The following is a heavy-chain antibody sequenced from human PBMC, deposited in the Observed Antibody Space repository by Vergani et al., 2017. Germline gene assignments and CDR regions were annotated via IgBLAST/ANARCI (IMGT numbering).Heavy chain of an antibody. CDR1: GFSLDNGYY. J-gene: IGHJ1*01. CDR2: IYYTGTT. Sequence: QMQLQESGPGLVKPSETLSPTCAVSGFSLDNGYYWGWIRQPPGKGLEWIGSIYYTGTTYYNEAHKSRLTISLDTSKNQFSLNLTSVTAADTAVYYCTRHGRSGWAGYFQHLGQGTLVAASS. CDR3: TRHGRSGWAGYFQH. V-gene: IGHV4-38-2*01. D-gene: IGHD6-19*01.